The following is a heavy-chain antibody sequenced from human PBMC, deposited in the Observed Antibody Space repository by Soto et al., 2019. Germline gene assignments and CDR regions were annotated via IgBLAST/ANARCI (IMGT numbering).Heavy chain of an antibody. D-gene: IGHD6-13*01. CDR3: ARGYSSNWFRVDY. CDR1: CGSINSYY. Sequence: SETLSLTCTVSCGSINSYYWSWIRQPPGKGLEWIGHVYSSGSTDYNPSLRSRLTISVDTSKNQFSLNLNSVTAADTALYYCARGYSSNWFRVDYWGQGILVTVSS. CDR2: VYSSGST. V-gene: IGHV4-59*01. J-gene: IGHJ4*02.